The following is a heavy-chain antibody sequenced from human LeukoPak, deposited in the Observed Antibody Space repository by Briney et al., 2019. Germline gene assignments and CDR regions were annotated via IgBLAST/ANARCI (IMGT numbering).Heavy chain of an antibody. V-gene: IGHV3-43*02. J-gene: IGHJ5*02. Sequence: GGPLRLSCAASGFTFDDYAMHWVRHAPGKGLEWVSLISGDGGSTYYADSVKGRFTISRDNSKNSLYLQMNSLRTEDTALYYCAKDNRGGYCSSTSCYAWFDPWGQGTLVTVSS. CDR2: ISGDGGST. CDR1: GFTFDDYA. CDR3: AKDNRGGYCSSTSCYAWFDP. D-gene: IGHD2-2*01.